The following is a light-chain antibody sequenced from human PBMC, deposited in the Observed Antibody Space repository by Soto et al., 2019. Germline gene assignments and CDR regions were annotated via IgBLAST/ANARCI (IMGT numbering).Light chain of an antibody. CDR2: KAS. CDR3: QQYKT. V-gene: IGKV1-5*03. CDR1: QSISSW. J-gene: IGKJ1*01. Sequence: DIQMTQSPSTLSASVGDRVTITCRASQSISSWLAWYQQKPGKAPKLLIYKASSLESGVPSRFSSSGSGTEFTLTISSLQPDDFATYYCQQYKTFGQGTKVDI.